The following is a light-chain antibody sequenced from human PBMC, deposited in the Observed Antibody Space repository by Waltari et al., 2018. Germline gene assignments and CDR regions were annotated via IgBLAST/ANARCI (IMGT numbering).Light chain of an antibody. CDR1: SGHNSNI. Sequence: QLVLTQSPSASASLGASVKLTCTLSSGHNSNIIAWLQQRPERGPRYLMKVNSDGSHYKGDDIPDRFSGSSSGAERYLTISSLQSEDEADYYCETGGHGTWVFGGGTKLTVL. CDR3: ETGGHGTWV. J-gene: IGLJ3*02. CDR2: VNSDGSH. V-gene: IGLV4-69*01.